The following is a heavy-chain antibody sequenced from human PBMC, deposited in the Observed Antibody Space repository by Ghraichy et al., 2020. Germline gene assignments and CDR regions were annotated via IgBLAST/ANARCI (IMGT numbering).Heavy chain of an antibody. CDR2: IYYSGST. D-gene: IGHD4-17*01. J-gene: IGHJ4*02. CDR1: GGSVSSGSYY. CDR3: ATAYGDFLNVPIDY. Sequence: SETLSLTCTVSGGSVSSGSYYWSWIRQPPGKGLEWIGYIYYSGSTNYNPSLKSRVTISVDTSKNQFSLKLSSVTAADTAVYYCATAYGDFLNVPIDYWGQGTLVTVSS. V-gene: IGHV4-61*01.